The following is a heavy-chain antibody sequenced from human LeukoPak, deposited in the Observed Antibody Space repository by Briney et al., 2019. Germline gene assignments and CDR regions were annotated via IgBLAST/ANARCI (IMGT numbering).Heavy chain of an antibody. J-gene: IGHJ5*02. CDR2: LSPHSGNT. CDR1: GYSFVTYG. D-gene: IGHD3-10*01. Sequence: ASVKVSCKTSGYSFVTYGLTWVRQAPGQGLEWVGWLSPHSGNTNYAQKLQGRVTMTTDTSTSTAYMELRSLRSDDTAVYYCARLTMVRGVIITGSNWFDPWGQGTLVTVSS. V-gene: IGHV1-18*01. CDR3: ARLTMVRGVIITGSNWFDP.